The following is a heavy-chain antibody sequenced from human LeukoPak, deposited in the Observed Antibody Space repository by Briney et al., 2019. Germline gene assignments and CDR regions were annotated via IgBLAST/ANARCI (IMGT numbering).Heavy chain of an antibody. Sequence: SETLSLTCTVSGGSISSSSLYWGWIRQPPGKGLQWIGSIYYSGSTYYNSSLKSRVTISVDTSKNQFSLKLSSVTAADTAVYYCARLSYYYGSGSYSLIDYRGQGTLVTVSS. V-gene: IGHV4-39*01. CDR3: ARLSYYYGSGSYSLIDY. CDR2: IYYSGST. CDR1: GGSISSSSLY. J-gene: IGHJ4*02. D-gene: IGHD3-10*01.